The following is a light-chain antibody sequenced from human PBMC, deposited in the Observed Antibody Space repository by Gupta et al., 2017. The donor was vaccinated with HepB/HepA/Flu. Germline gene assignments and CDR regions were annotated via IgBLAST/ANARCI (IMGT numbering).Light chain of an antibody. CDR3: QAWDSSTVV. CDR2: QDR. J-gene: IGLJ2*01. Sequence: SYELTQPPSVSVSPGQTASITCSGDKLGDKYASWYQQKPGQSPGLVIYQDRKRPSGIPERFSGSNSGNTATLTISGTQAMYEADDYCQAWDSSTVVCGGGTNLPVL. V-gene: IGLV3-1*01. CDR1: KLGDKY.